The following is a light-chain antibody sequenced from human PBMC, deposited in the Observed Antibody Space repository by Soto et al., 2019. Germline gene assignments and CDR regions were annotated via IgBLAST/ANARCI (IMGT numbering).Light chain of an antibody. CDR3: QQYNHWPFIT. Sequence: EIVFTQSPTTLSFSSGERATLSCRASQTVSSYLAWYQQKPGQAPRLLIYDASNRATGIPARFSGSGSGTDFTLTISSLQSEDFAVFYCQQYNHWPFITFGQGTRLEIK. CDR2: DAS. V-gene: IGKV3-11*01. CDR1: QTVSSY. J-gene: IGKJ5*01.